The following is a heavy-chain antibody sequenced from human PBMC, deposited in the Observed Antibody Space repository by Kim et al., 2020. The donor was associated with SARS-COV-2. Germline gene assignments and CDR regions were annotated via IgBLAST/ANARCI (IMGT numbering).Heavy chain of an antibody. J-gene: IGHJ6*02. CDR1: GLTFSDSA. Sequence: GGSLRLSCAASGLTFSDSAMHWVRQASGKGLEWVGRIGSKANYYATAYAASLKGRFSISRDDSKNTAYLQMNSLRTEDTAVYYFGYDFWSDYYEGMDVWGLGTTVTVSS. V-gene: IGHV3-73*01. CDR3: GYDFWSDYYEGMDV. CDR2: IGSKANYYAT. D-gene: IGHD3-3*01.